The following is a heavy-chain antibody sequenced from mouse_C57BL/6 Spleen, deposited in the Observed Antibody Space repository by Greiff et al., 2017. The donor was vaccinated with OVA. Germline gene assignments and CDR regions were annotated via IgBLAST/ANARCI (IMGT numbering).Heavy chain of an antibody. CDR3: ARSGGGSSPWFAY. D-gene: IGHD1-1*01. V-gene: IGHV1-66*01. CDR2: IYPGSGNT. CDR1: GYSFTSYY. J-gene: IGHJ3*01. Sequence: VKLVESGPELVKPGASVKISCKASGYSFTSYYIHWVKQRPGQGLEWIGWIYPGSGNTKYNEKFKGKATLTADTSSSTAYMQLSSLTSEDSAVYYCARSGGGSSPWFAYWGQGTLVTVSA.